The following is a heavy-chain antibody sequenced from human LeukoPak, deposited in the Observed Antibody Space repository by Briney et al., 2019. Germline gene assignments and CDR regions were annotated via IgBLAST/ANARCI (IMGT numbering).Heavy chain of an antibody. V-gene: IGHV3-9*01. CDR3: AKAVSPYYDSSGYYPDAFDI. CDR1: GFTFDDYA. Sequence: GGSLRLSYAASGFTFDDYAMHWVRQAPGKGLEWVSGISWNSGSIGYADSVKGRFTISRDNAKSSLYLQMNSLRAEDTALYYCAKAVSPYYDSSGYYPDAFDIWGQGTMVTVPS. CDR2: ISWNSGSI. J-gene: IGHJ3*02. D-gene: IGHD3-22*01.